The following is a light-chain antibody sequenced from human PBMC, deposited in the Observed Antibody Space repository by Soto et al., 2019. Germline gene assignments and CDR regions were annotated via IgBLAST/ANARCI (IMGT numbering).Light chain of an antibody. CDR1: QSISSW. Sequence: DIQMPQSPSTLSASVGDRVTITCRASQSISSWLAWYQQKPGKAPKLLIYDASSLVSGVPSRVRGSGSGTEFTLTISSLQPDDFATYYCQQYNSYLLTFGGGTKVEIK. V-gene: IGKV1-5*01. CDR3: QQYNSYLLT. J-gene: IGKJ4*01. CDR2: DAS.